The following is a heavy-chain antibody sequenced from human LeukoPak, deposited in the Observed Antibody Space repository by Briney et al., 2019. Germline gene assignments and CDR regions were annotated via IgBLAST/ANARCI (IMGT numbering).Heavy chain of an antibody. D-gene: IGHD6-19*01. CDR2: ISYDGSNK. J-gene: IGHJ4*02. Sequence: GGSLRLSCAASGFTFSSYGMHWVRQAPGKGLEWVAVISYDGSNKYYADSVKGRFTISRDNSKNTLYLQMNSLRAEDTAVYYCAKGEVAVAPFDYWGQGTLVTVSS. CDR3: AKGEVAVAPFDY. V-gene: IGHV3-30*18. CDR1: GFTFSSYG.